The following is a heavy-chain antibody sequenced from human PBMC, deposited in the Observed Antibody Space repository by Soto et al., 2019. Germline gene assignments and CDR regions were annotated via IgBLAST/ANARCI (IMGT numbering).Heavy chain of an antibody. Sequence: GGSLRLSCAASGFTFSNAWMSWVRQAPGKGLEWVGRIKSKTDGGTTDYAAPVKGRFTISRDDSKNTLYLQMNSLKTEDTAVYYCTTDLGYSSSSEAFDIWGQGTMVTVSS. CDR1: GFTFSNAW. D-gene: IGHD6-6*01. CDR3: TTDLGYSSSSEAFDI. J-gene: IGHJ3*02. CDR2: IKSKTDGGTT. V-gene: IGHV3-15*01.